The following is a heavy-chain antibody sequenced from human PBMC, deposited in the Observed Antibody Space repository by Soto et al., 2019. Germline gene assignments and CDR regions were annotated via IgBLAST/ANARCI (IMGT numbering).Heavy chain of an antibody. Sequence: EVQLLESGGGLVQPGGSLRLSCAASGFTFSSYAMSWVRQAPGKGLEWVSGTSSSGSSTYYAASVKGRFTISRDNSKNSLYLQMNSLSAEDTAVYYCGQGLRSAYGPFDYWGQGILVTVSS. CDR1: GFTFSSYA. J-gene: IGHJ4*02. D-gene: IGHD5-12*01. CDR3: GQGLRSAYGPFDY. V-gene: IGHV3-23*01. CDR2: TSSSGSST.